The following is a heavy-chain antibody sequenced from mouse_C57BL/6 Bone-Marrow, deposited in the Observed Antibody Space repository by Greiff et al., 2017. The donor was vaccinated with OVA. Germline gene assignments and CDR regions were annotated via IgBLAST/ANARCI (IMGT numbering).Heavy chain of an antibody. CDR1: GFTFSDYG. Sequence: EVQRVESGGGLVKPGGSLKLSCAASGFTFSDYGMHWVRQAPEKGLEWVAYISSGSSTIYYADTVQGRFTITRENAKNTLFLQMTSLRSEDTAMYYCARSDYDYFDYWGQGTTLTVSS. CDR3: ARSDYDYFDY. J-gene: IGHJ2*01. D-gene: IGHD2-4*01. CDR2: ISSGSSTI. V-gene: IGHV5-17*01.